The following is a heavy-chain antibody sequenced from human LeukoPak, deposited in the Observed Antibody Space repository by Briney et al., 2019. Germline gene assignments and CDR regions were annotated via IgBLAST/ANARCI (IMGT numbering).Heavy chain of an antibody. V-gene: IGHV1-69*13. J-gene: IGHJ4*02. CDR2: IIPIFGTA. CDR1: GGTFSSYA. CDR3: AGITYYYDSSGYYSGLSWFDY. D-gene: IGHD3-22*01. Sequence: SVKVSCKASGGTFSSYAISWVRQAPGQGLEWMGGIIPIFGTANYAQKFQGRVTITADESTSTAYMELSSLRSEDTAVYYCAGITYYYDSSGYYSGLSWFDYWGQGTLVTVSS.